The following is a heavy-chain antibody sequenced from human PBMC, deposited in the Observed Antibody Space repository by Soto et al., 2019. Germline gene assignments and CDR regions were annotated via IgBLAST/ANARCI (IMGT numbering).Heavy chain of an antibody. Sequence: SETLSLTCSVSGGSISSSSYYWGWIRQPPGKGLEWIGSIYYSGSTYYNPSLKSRVTISVDTSKNQFSLKLSSVTAADTAVYYCARQGYDFWSGYPLYYYGMDVWGQGTTVTVSS. D-gene: IGHD3-3*01. CDR1: GGSISSSSYY. CDR3: ARQGYDFWSGYPLYYYGMDV. CDR2: IYYSGST. V-gene: IGHV4-39*01. J-gene: IGHJ6*02.